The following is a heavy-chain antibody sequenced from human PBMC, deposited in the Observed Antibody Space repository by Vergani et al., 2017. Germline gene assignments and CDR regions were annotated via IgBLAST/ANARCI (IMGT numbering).Heavy chain of an antibody. Sequence: EVQLLESGGGLVQPGGSLRLSCAASGFTFSSYAMSWVRQAPGKGLEWVSAISGSGGSTYYADSVKGRFTISRDNSKNTLYLQMNSLRAEDTAVYYCARPEGPFVGQALDYWGQGTLVTVSS. J-gene: IGHJ4*02. CDR1: GFTFSSYA. CDR3: ARPEGPFVGQALDY. CDR2: ISGSGGST. D-gene: IGHD1-14*01. V-gene: IGHV3-23*01.